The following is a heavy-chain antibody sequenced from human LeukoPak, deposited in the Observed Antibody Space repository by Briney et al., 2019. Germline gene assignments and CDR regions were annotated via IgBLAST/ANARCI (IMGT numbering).Heavy chain of an antibody. CDR3: ARGGNYWPQWWFDP. V-gene: IGHV4-61*02. J-gene: IGHJ5*02. Sequence: PSETLSLTCTVSGGSISSGSYYWSWIRQPAGKGLEWIGRIYTSGSTNYNPSLKSRVTISVDTSKNQFSLELNSVTPADTAVYYCARGGNYWPQWWFDPWGRGTLVSVSS. D-gene: IGHD1-26*01. CDR2: IYTSGST. CDR1: GGSISSGSYY.